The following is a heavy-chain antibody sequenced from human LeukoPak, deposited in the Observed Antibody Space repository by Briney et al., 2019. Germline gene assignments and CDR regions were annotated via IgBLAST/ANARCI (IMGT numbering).Heavy chain of an antibody. CDR1: GFTFSSYA. V-gene: IGHV3-23*01. J-gene: IGHJ4*02. CDR2: ISGSGGST. Sequence: GGSLRLSCAASGFTFSSYAMSWVRQAPGKGVEWVSAISGSGGSTYYADSVKGRFTISRDNAKNTLYLQMNSLRAEDTAVYYCAKVNGRWELDYWGQGTLVTVSS. CDR3: AKVNGRWELDY. D-gene: IGHD1-26*01.